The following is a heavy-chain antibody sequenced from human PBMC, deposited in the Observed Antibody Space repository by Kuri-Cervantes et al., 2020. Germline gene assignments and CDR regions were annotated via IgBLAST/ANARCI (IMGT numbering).Heavy chain of an antibody. CDR2: IIPILGIA. Sequence: SVKVSCKASGGTFSSYTISWVRQAPGQGLEWMGRIIPILGIANYAQKFQGRVTITADKSTSTAYMELSSLRSEDTAVYYCARAGLLSSSWSKTPTTVWFDPWGQGTLVTVSS. J-gene: IGHJ5*02. D-gene: IGHD6-13*01. CDR1: GGTFSSYT. CDR3: ARAGLLSSSWSKTPTTVWFDP. V-gene: IGHV1-69*02.